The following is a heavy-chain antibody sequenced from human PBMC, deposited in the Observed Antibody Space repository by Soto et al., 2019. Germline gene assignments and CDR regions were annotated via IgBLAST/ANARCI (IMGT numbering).Heavy chain of an antibody. CDR1: GSTFTSYA. V-gene: IGHV1-3*01. D-gene: IGHD1-26*01. CDR3: ASYLIVGAPGYFDF. Sequence: VASVKVSCKASGSTFTSYAIHWVRQAPGQRLEWMGWISAGNGNTKYSQKFQDRVTFTRDTSASTAYMELSSLRSEDAAVFYCASYLIVGAPGYFDFWGQGTLVTVSS. CDR2: ISAGNGNT. J-gene: IGHJ4*02.